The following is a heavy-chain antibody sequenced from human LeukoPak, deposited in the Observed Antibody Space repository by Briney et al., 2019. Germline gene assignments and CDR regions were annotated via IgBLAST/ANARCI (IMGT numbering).Heavy chain of an antibody. CDR1: GFTFSSYS. J-gene: IGHJ4*02. CDR3: AKRGPIDY. Sequence: GGSLRLSCAASGFTFSSYSMNWVRQAPGKGLEWVSSISSSSSYIYYADSVKGRFTISRDNSKNTLYLQMNSLRAEDTAVYYCAKRGPIDYWGQGTLVTVSS. CDR2: ISSSSSYI. V-gene: IGHV3-21*04.